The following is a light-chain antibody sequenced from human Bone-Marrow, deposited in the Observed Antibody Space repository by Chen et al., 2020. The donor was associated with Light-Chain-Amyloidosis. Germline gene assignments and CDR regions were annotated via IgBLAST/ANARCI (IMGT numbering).Light chain of an antibody. CDR2: LAS. J-gene: IGKJ1*01. CDR3: QKHYQTPRM. Sequence: DIVMTQSPDSLAVSLGERATIDCKSSQSVLYSPSANNYLAWYQHKQGQPPRLLFYLASTRASGVLDRFTAAGSGTDFTLTITGLRAEDVAVYYCQKHYQTPRMFAQGTRVELK. V-gene: IGKV4-1*01. CDR1: QSVLYSPSANNY.